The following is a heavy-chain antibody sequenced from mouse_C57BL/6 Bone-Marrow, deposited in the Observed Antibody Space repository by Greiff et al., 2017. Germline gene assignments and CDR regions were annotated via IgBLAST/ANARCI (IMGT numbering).Heavy chain of an antibody. CDR2: INPGSGGT. CDR1: GYAFTTYL. J-gene: IGHJ3*01. Sequence: VKLQQSGAELVRPGTSVKVSCKASGYAFTTYLIEWVKQRPGQGLEWIGVINPGSGGTNYNEKFKGKATLTADKYSSTAYMQLRSLTSEDSAVYFCARSPELGAWFAYWGQGTLVTVSA. D-gene: IGHD4-1*01. CDR3: ARSPELGAWFAY. V-gene: IGHV1-54*01.